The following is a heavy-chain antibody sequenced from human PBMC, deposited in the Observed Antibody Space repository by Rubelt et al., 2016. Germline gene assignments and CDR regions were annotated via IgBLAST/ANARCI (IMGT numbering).Heavy chain of an antibody. CDR3: ARPAVETDSDVFDY. V-gene: IGHV3-23*01. J-gene: IGHJ4*02. CDR1: GFTFSTYA. D-gene: IGHD5-24*01. CDR2: LSGSGDTT. Sequence: GGGLVQPGGSLRLSCAASGFTFSTYAMTWVRQAPGKGLEWVSGLSGSGDTTYYADSVKGRFTISRDNSKNTLYLQMNNLRVEDTAIYYCARPAVETDSDVFDYWGQGTLVTVSS.